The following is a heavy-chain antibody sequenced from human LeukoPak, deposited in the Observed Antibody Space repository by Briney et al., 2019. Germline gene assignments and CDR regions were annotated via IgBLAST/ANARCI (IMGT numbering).Heavy chain of an antibody. V-gene: IGHV3-30*04. CDR1: GFTFSSYA. CDR2: ISYDGSNK. D-gene: IGHD3-22*01. Sequence: GGSLRLSCAASGFTFSSYAMHWVRQAPGKGLEWVAVISYDGSNKYYADSVKGRFTISRDNSKNTLYLQMNSLRAEDTAVYFCAKRGVVIRVILVGFNKEAYYFDSWGQGALVTVSS. CDR3: AKRGVVIRVILVGFNKEAYYFDS. J-gene: IGHJ4*02.